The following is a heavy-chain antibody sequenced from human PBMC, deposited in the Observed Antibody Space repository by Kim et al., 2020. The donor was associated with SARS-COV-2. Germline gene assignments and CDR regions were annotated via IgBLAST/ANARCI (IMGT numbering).Heavy chain of an antibody. CDR2: ISYDGSNK. CDR3: AKEQKYYDYWSGYLSGLNDAENYYVHGRDV. J-gene: IGHJ6*02. CDR1: GFTVSSYG. Sequence: GGSLRLSCAASGFTVSSYGMHWVRQAPGKGLEWVAVISYDGSNKYYADSVKGRFTISRDNSKNTLYLQMNSLRAEDTAVYYCAKEQKYYDYWSGYLSGLNDAENYYVHGRDVGGQGTTDTVS. V-gene: IGHV3-30*18. D-gene: IGHD3-3*01.